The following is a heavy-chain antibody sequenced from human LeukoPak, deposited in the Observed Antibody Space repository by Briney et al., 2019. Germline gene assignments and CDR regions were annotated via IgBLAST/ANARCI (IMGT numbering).Heavy chain of an antibody. CDR3: GVVQLAHFDY. Sequence: SETLSLTCTVSGGSTSSSSYYWGWIRQPPGKGPEWIGSIYYSGSTYYNPSLKSRVTISVDTSKNQFSLKLSSVTAADTAVYYCGVVQLAHFDYWGQGTLVTVSS. J-gene: IGHJ4*02. D-gene: IGHD6-13*01. CDR1: GGSTSSSSYY. CDR2: IYYSGST. V-gene: IGHV4-39*01.